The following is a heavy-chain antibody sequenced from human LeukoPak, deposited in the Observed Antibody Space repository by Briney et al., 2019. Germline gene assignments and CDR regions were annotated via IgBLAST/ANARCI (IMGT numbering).Heavy chain of an antibody. CDR1: GYTFTSYY. Sequence: GASVKVSCKASGYTFTSYYMHWVRQAPGQGLEWMGFINPSGDTTTCAQKFQGRVTMTRDTSTTTFYMQLSSLTSEDTAVYYCARGDRSGWSTGDFWGQGTQVTVSS. CDR2: INPSGDTT. CDR3: ARGDRSGWSTGDF. D-gene: IGHD6-19*01. V-gene: IGHV1-46*01. J-gene: IGHJ4*02.